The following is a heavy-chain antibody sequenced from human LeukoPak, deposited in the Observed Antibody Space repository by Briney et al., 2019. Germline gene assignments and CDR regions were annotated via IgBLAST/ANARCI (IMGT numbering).Heavy chain of an antibody. CDR1: GFTFSSYA. J-gene: IGHJ5*02. V-gene: IGHV3-30-3*01. Sequence: PGGSLRLSCAASGFTFSSYAMHWVRQAPGKGLEWVAVISYDGSNKYYADSVKGRFTISRDNSKNTLYLQMNSLRAEDTAVYYCAKGKRSSPNWFDPWGQGTLVTVSS. CDR3: AKGKRSSPNWFDP. D-gene: IGHD6-13*01. CDR2: ISYDGSNK.